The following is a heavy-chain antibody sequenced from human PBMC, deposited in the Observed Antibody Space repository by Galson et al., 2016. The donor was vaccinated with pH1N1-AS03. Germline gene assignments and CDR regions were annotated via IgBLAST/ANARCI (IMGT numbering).Heavy chain of an antibody. D-gene: IGHD1-26*01. J-gene: IGHJ4*02. Sequence: SVKVSCKASGYTFAYYYVHWVRQAPGQGLEWMGWINPSSGCTKFAQKFQGTVSMTTDTSTRTAYMELSRLSSDDTAVDYWARGGGSALDSWGQGTLVTVSS. CDR1: GYTFAYYY. CDR2: INPSSGCT. CDR3: ARGGGSALDS. V-gene: IGHV1-2*02.